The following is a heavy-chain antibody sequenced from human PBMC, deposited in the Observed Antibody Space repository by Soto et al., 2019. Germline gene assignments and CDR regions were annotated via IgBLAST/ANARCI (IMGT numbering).Heavy chain of an antibody. CDR3: ARGGSWRPGDY. J-gene: IGHJ4*02. V-gene: IGHV4-4*02. Sequence: QVQLQESGPGLVKPSGTLSLTCAVSGDSISSSDWWSWVRRPPGKGLQWIGEIYHSGATYCNPSLKSRVTMSINKSKNHFSLNLTSVTAADTAVYYCARGGSWRPGDYWGLGTLVTVSS. CDR1: GDSISSSDW. D-gene: IGHD3-10*01. CDR2: IYHSGAT.